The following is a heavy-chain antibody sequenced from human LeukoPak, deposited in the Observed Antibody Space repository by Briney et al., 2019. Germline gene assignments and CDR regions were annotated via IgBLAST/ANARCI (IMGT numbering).Heavy chain of an antibody. V-gene: IGHV3-23*01. CDR2: ITASDDT. CDR3: ARDRSTDAISEY. CDR1: GFNFQTYT. D-gene: IGHD1-1*01. J-gene: IGHJ4*02. Sequence: QPGGSLRLSCAASGFNFQTYTLTWVRQAPGKRPEWLSAITASDDTYYADSVRGRFTISRDYSTNTLYLHMSGLRAEDTAVYYCARDRSTDAISEYWGQGTLVAVSS.